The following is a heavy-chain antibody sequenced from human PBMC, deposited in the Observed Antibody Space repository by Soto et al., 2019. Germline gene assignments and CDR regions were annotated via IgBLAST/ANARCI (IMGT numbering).Heavy chain of an antibody. CDR3: AIRTTVTTGFMAV. CDR1: GGSFSGYY. D-gene: IGHD4-4*01. CDR2: INHSGST. V-gene: IGHV4-34*01. Sequence: SETLSLTCAVYGGSFSGYYWGWIRQPPGKGLEWIGEINHSGSTNYNPSLKSRVTISVDTSKNQFSLKLSSVTAADTAVYYCAIRTTVTTGFMAVWGKGTTVTVSS. J-gene: IGHJ6*03.